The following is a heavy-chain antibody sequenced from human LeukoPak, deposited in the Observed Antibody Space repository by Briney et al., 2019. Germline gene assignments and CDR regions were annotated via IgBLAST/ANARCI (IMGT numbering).Heavy chain of an antibody. V-gene: IGHV1-18*01. CDR2: ISAYNGNT. CDR3: AXXXXXXXXXXXIYYYYYMDV. J-gene: IGHJ6*03. CDR1: GYTLTSYG. Sequence: ASVKVSCKASGYTLTSYGISWVRQAPGQGLEWMGWISAYNGNTNYAQKLQGRVTMTTDTSTSTAYMELRSLRSDDTAVYYCAXXXXXXXXXXXIYYYYYMDVWGKGTTVTVSS.